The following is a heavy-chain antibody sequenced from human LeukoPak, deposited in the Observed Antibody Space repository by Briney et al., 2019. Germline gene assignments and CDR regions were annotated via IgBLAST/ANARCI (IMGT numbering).Heavy chain of an antibody. CDR1: GGSISSYY. V-gene: IGHV4-59*01. CDR2: IYYSGTT. D-gene: IGHD6-13*01. J-gene: IGHJ4*02. Sequence: PSETLSPTCTVSGGSISSYYWSWIRRPPGKGLEWIGYIYYSGTTNNNPSLKSRVTISVDTSKNQFSLKLSSVTAADTAVYYCARGVYIAAAQYGYWGQGTLVTVSS. CDR3: ARGVYIAAAQYGY.